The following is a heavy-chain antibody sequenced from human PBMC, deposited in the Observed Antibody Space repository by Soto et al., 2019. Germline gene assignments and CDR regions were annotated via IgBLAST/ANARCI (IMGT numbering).Heavy chain of an antibody. CDR3: AGEVVVGGGLLCDA. Sequence: QVQLVQSGAEVKKPGASVKVSCKASGFTFASNDINWVRQAPGQGLQWMGWMNANVDATDSPQEFYGSVSITSKASISRASLQLLHLQSSDKAVYYCAGEVVVGGGLLCDAWGEGSLVTASS. J-gene: IGHJ5*02. CDR2: MNANVDAT. CDR1: GFTFASND. V-gene: IGHV1-8*01. D-gene: IGHD2-15*01.